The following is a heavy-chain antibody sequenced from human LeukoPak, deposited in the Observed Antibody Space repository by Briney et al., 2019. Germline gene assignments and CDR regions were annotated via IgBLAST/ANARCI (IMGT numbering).Heavy chain of an antibody. J-gene: IGHJ4*02. D-gene: IGHD1-26*01. CDR3: ARDLTGAVFDF. CDR1: GFTFSSYW. V-gene: IGHV3-74*01. Sequence: GGSLRLSCEASGFTFSSYWMHWVRQAPGKGLVWVSRIKSDGTTTDYADSVKGRFTISRDNAKNTVYLQMNSLRAEDTAVYYCARDLTGAVFDFWGQGTLVTVSS. CDR2: IKSDGTTT.